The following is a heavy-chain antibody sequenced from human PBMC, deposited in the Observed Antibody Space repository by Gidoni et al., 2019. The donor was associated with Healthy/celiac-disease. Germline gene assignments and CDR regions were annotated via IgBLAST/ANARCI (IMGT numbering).Heavy chain of an antibody. CDR3: ARERIRYCSSTSCQPVD. J-gene: IGHJ4*02. D-gene: IGHD2-2*01. V-gene: IGHV3-33*01. CDR1: GFTFSTYG. Sequence: QVQLVESGGGVVQPGRSLRLSCAASGFTFSTYGMHWVRQAPGKGLEWVAVIWYDGSNKYYADSVKGRFTISRDNSKNTLYLQMNSLRAEDTAVYYCARERIRYCSSTSCQPVDWGQGTLVTVSS. CDR2: IWYDGSNK.